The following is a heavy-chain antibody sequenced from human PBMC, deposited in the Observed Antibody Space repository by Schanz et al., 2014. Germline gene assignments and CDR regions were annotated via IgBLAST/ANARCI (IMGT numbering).Heavy chain of an antibody. V-gene: IGHV3-30*04. J-gene: IGHJ4*02. CDR1: GFVFRGYV. D-gene: IGHD4-17*01. Sequence: QVQLVESGGGVVQPGRSLRLSCAASGFVFRGYVMHWVRQAPGKGLEKVALISTDGTNTYYADSVKGRFTISRDNSKNTLYLQMNSLRAEDTAVYYCAKDCPSDYGDHCFDFWGQGTLVTVSS. CDR3: AKDCPSDYGDHCFDF. CDR2: ISTDGTNT.